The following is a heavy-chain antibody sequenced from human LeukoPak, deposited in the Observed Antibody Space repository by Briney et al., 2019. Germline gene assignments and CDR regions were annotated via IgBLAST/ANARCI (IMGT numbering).Heavy chain of an antibody. D-gene: IGHD3-22*01. J-gene: IGHJ4*02. Sequence: WGSLRLSCAASGFIFSSYGMHWVRQAPGKGLEWVAVISSDGSNKYYADSVKGRFTISRDNSKNTLYLQMNSLRAEDTAVYYCAKDHVYDTSGHYYMFGYWGQGTLVTVSS. V-gene: IGHV3-30*18. CDR3: AKDHVYDTSGHYYMFGY. CDR1: GFIFSSYG. CDR2: ISSDGSNK.